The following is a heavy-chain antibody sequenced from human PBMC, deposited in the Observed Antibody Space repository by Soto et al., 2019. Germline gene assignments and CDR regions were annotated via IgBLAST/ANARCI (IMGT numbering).Heavy chain of an antibody. CDR3: AGEFYDTTGFIDS. CDR1: GGTFTSYT. Sequence: QVQVVQSGAEVKKPGSSVKVSCKASGGTFTSYTINWVRQAPGQGLEWMGKIIPTIDSVNYAQKVQGRVTITADKTTRTFFMELRRLRSEDTAVYYWAGEFYDTTGFIDSWGQGTLVTVSS. D-gene: IGHD3-22*01. J-gene: IGHJ1*01. CDR2: IIPTIDSV. V-gene: IGHV1-69*08.